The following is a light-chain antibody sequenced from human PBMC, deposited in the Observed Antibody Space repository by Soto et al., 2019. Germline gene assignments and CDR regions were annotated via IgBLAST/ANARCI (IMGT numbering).Light chain of an antibody. CDR2: DAS. V-gene: IGKV3-11*01. CDR3: QQRSNWLLT. J-gene: IGKJ4*01. CDR1: QSVSSY. Sequence: EIVLTQSPATLSLSPGEIATLSCRASQSVSSYLAWYQQKPGQAPRLLIYDASNRATGIPARFSGSGSGTDFNLTISSLAQEDFAVYYCQQRSNWLLTFGGGTKVEIK.